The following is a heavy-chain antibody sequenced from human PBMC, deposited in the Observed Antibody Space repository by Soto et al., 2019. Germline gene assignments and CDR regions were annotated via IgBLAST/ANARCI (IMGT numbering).Heavy chain of an antibody. CDR1: GGTFSSYA. CDR3: ATSIPTYYDFWSGALYFDY. V-gene: IGHV1-69*13. D-gene: IGHD3-3*01. Sequence: SVKVSCKASGGTFSSYAISWVRQAPGQGLEWMGGIIPIFGTANYAQKFQGRVTITADESTSTAYMELSSLRSEDTAVYYCATSIPTYYDFWSGALYFDYWGQGTLVTVSS. J-gene: IGHJ4*02. CDR2: IIPIFGTA.